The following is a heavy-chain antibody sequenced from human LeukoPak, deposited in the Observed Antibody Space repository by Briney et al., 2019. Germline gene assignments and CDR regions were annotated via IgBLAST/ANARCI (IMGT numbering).Heavy chain of an antibody. J-gene: IGHJ3*01. CDR3: ARDIQLST. D-gene: IGHD5-24*01. CDR2: ISFSGANT. Sequence: GGSLRLSCAASGFTFSDSAMTWVRQAPGKGLDWVSLISFSGANTYYADSVKGRFTISRDNSKDTLFLQMNSLRAEDTAIYYCARDIQLSTWGLGTMVTVSS. V-gene: IGHV3-23*01. CDR1: GFTFSDSA.